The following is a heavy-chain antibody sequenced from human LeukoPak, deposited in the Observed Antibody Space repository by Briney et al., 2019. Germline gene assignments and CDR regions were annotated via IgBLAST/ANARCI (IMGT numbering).Heavy chain of an antibody. J-gene: IGHJ5*02. D-gene: IGHD3-10*01. CDR2: IYYSGST. CDR3: ARLWFANWFDP. V-gene: IGHV4-39*01. Sequence: PSETLSLTCTVSGGSISSSTYYWGWIRQPPGKGLEWIGSIYYSGSTYYNPSLKSRVTISVDTSKNQFSLKLGSVTAADTAVYYCARLWFANWFDPWGQGTLVTVSS. CDR1: GGSISSSTYY.